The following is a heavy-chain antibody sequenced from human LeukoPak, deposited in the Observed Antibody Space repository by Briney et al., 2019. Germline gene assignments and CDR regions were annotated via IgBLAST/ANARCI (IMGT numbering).Heavy chain of an antibody. CDR2: ISYDGSNK. CDR3: ARARGSYYYYGMDV. CDR1: RFTFSSYA. V-gene: IGHV3-30-3*01. Sequence: QSGGSLRLCCAASRFTFSSYAMHWVRQAPGKGLGWVAVISYDGSNKYYADSVKVRFTISRDNSKNTLYLHMNSLRAEDTAVYYCARARGSYYYYGMDVWGQGTTVTVSS. J-gene: IGHJ6*02.